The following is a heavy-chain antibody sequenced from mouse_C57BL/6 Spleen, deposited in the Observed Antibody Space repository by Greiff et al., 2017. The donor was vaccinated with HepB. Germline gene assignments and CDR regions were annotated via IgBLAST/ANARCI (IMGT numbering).Heavy chain of an antibody. V-gene: IGHV1-69*01. CDR2: IDPSDSYT. CDR1: GYTFTSYW. Sequence: QVQLQQPGAELVMPGASVKLSCKASGYTFTSYWMHWVKQRPGQGLEWIGEIDPSDSYTNYNQKCKGKSTLTVDKSSSTAYMQLSSLTSEDSAVYYWARTTVAIAFAYWGQGTLVTVSA. CDR3: ARTTVAIAFAY. J-gene: IGHJ3*01. D-gene: IGHD1-1*01.